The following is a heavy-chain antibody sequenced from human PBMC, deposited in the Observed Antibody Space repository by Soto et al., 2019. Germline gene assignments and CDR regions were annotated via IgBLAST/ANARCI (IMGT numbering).Heavy chain of an antibody. CDR2: IYSVGST. D-gene: IGHD5-18*01. Sequence: EVQLVESGGGLVQPGGSLRLSCAASGVTVSSHYMSWVRQAPGKGLEWVSVIYSVGSTYYADSVKGRFTISRDNSNNTLYLQMNSLRAEDTAVYYCARHGYNYGGGYFDYGGQGTLVTVS. CDR1: GVTVSSHY. V-gene: IGHV3-66*04. CDR3: ARHGYNYGGGYFDY. J-gene: IGHJ4*02.